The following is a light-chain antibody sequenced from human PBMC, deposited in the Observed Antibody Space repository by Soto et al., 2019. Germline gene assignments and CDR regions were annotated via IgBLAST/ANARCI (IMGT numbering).Light chain of an antibody. Sequence: QSALTQPASVSGSLGQSITISCTGTSRDIGAYNYVSWYQQHPGKAPKLIIYEVSYRPSGVSNRFSASKSANTASLTISGLQAEDEADYYCNSFASSNSLIFGGGTKVTVL. CDR2: EVS. V-gene: IGLV2-14*01. CDR1: SRDIGAYNY. CDR3: NSFASSNSLI. J-gene: IGLJ2*01.